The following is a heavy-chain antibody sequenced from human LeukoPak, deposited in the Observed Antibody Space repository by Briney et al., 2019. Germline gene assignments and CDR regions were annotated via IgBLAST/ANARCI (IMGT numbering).Heavy chain of an antibody. CDR3: ARQGELAIDY. CDR1: GGSITNYY. J-gene: IGHJ4*02. Sequence: SETLSLTCSVSGGSITNYYWSWIRQSPGKGLEWIGFIYNTGRTNYNPSLQSRVTMSIDTSKNQFSLKLSSVTAADTAVFYCARQGELAIDYWGQGTLVTVSS. CDR2: IYNTGRT. V-gene: IGHV4-59*08. D-gene: IGHD1-26*01.